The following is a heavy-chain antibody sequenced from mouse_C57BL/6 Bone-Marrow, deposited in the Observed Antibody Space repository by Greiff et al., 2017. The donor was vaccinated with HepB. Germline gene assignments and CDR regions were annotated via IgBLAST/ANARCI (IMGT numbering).Heavy chain of an antibody. CDR3: ASEPRLITTVVAFPYAMDY. V-gene: IGHV1-58*01. J-gene: IGHJ4*01. D-gene: IGHD1-1*01. CDR2: IYIGNGYT. CDR1: GYTFTSYG. Sequence: EVQLQQSGAELVRPGSSVKMSCKTSGYTFTSYGINWVKQRPGQGLEWIGYIYIGNGYTEYNEKFKGKATLTSDTSSSTAYMQLSSLTSEDSAIYFCASEPRLITTVVAFPYAMDYWGQGTSVTVSS.